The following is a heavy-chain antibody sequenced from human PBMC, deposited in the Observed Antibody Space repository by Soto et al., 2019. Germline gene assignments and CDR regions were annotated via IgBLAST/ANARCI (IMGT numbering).Heavy chain of an antibody. V-gene: IGHV3-48*02. CDR3: ARVMEEQLGYYYYYGMDV. CDR2: ISSSSSTI. J-gene: IGHJ6*02. CDR1: GFTFSSYS. D-gene: IGHD6-6*01. Sequence: EVQLVESGGGLVQPGGSLRLSCAASGFTFSSYSMNWVRQAPGKGLEWVSYISSSSSTIYYADSVKGRFTISRDNAKNSLYLQMNSLRDEDTAVYYCARVMEEQLGYYYYYGMDVWGQGTTVTVSS.